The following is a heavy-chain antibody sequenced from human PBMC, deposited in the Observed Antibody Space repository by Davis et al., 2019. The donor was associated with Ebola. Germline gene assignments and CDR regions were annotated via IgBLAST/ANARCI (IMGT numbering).Heavy chain of an antibody. Sequence: GESLKISCVASGFTFSRSWMNWVRQAPGQGLEWVASIKEDGSEKYHVHSVEGRFTISRDNAKNSLYLQMNSLRVEDTAVYYCANLEWINPDYWGQGVLVTVSS. CDR3: ANLEWINPDY. V-gene: IGHV3-7*01. CDR2: IKEDGSEK. CDR1: GFTFSRSW. D-gene: IGHD3-3*01. J-gene: IGHJ4*02.